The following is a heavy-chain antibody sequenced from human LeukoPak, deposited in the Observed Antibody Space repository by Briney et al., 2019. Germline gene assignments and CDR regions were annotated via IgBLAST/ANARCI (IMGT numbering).Heavy chain of an antibody. CDR3: ARGGWYNDY. CDR1: GYSISSGYY. D-gene: IGHD6-19*01. J-gene: IGHJ4*02. Sequence: SSETLSLTCAVSGYSISSGYYWGWIRQPPGKGLEWIGCISYSGSTNYNPSLKSRVTISIDTSKNQFSLNLSSVTAADTALYYCARGGWYNDYWGQGTLVTVSS. CDR2: ISYSGST. V-gene: IGHV4-38-2*01.